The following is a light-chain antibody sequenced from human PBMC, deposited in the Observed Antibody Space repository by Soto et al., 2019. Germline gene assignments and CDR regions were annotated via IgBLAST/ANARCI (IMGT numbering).Light chain of an antibody. CDR2: DAS. CDR3: QQYNSYWT. V-gene: IGKV1-5*01. CDR1: QSISSW. Sequence: DIQMTQSPSTLSASVGDRVTITCRASQSISSWLGWYQQKPGKAPKLLIYDASSLESGVPSRFSGSGSGTEFTLTISSLQPDDCATYYCQQYNSYWTFGQGTKVEIK. J-gene: IGKJ1*01.